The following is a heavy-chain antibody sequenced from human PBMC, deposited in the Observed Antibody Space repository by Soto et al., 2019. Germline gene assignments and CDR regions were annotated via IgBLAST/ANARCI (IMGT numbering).Heavy chain of an antibody. D-gene: IGHD3-3*01. CDR2: IYYSGST. J-gene: IGHJ4*02. V-gene: IGHV4-31*03. CDR1: GGSISSGGYY. Sequence: QVQLQESGPGLVKPSQTLSLTCTVSGGSISSGGYYWSWIRQHPGKGLEWIGYIYYSGSTYYNPALKSRLTISVDTSKNQFYLKLSSVTAADTAVYYCARTVLEWLLYFDYWGQGTLVTVSS. CDR3: ARTVLEWLLYFDY.